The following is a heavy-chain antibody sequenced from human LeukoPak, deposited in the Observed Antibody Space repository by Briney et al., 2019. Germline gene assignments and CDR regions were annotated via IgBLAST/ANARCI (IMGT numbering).Heavy chain of an antibody. D-gene: IGHD2-15*01. J-gene: IGHJ6*03. CDR3: ARGCSGGSCYYYYYMDV. V-gene: IGHV1-69*13. CDR1: GYTFTSYG. CDR2: IIPIFGTA. Sequence: GASVKVSCKASGYTFTSYGISWVRQAPGQGLEWMGGIIPIFGTANYAQKFQGRVTITADESTSTAYMELSSLRSEDTAVYYCARGCSGGSCYYYYYMDVWGKGTTVTISS.